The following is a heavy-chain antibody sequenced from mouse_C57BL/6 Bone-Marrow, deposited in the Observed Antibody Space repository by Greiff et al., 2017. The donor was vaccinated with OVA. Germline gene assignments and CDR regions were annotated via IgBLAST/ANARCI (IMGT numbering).Heavy chain of an antibody. V-gene: IGHV3-8*01. Sequence: EVQVVESGPGLAKPSQTLYLTCSVTGYSFTSYYLNWIRKFPGHKLEYMGYISYSGSTYYNPSLKSRISITRDTSKNQYYLRLTSVTTEDTATYYCASCGYFDFADRGTAITVTS. CDR3: ASCGYFDF. CDR2: ISYSGST. J-gene: IGHJ1*03. CDR1: GYSFTSYY.